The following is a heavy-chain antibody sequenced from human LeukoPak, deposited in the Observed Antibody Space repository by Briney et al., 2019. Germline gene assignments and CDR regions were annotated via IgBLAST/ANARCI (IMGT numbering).Heavy chain of an antibody. J-gene: IGHJ6*02. CDR3: ARDRGYSYGPGAYYYYGMDV. D-gene: IGHD5-18*01. CDR2: INHSGST. V-gene: IGHV4-34*01. Sequence: SETLSLTCAVYGGSFSGYYWSWIRQPPGKGLEWIGEINHSGSTNYNPSLKSRVTISVDTSKNQFSLKLSSVTAADTAVYYCARDRGYSYGPGAYYYYGMDVWGQGTTVTVSS. CDR1: GGSFSGYY.